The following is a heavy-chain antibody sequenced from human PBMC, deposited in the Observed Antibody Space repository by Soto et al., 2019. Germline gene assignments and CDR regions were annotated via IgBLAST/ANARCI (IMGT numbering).Heavy chain of an antibody. Sequence: DVQLVESGGGLVRPGGSLRLSCAASGFTFSNFVLNWVRQPPGKGLEWVSSISSSSTFIYYADSLRGRFTISRDNAKNSLYLQMNSLRAEDTAVYYCARALGYCSGGTCFGDYFDPWGQGTLVTVSS. CDR1: GFTFSNFV. CDR2: ISSSSTFI. D-gene: IGHD2-15*01. CDR3: ARALGYCSGGTCFGDYFDP. V-gene: IGHV3-21*06. J-gene: IGHJ5*02.